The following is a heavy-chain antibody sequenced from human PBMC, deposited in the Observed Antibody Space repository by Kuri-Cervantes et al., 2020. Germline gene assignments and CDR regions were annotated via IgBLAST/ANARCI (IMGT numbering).Heavy chain of an antibody. J-gene: IGHJ6*02. D-gene: IGHD2-2*01. CDR3: ARERRDCSSTSCPQIPAYYYYYYGMDV. CDR1: GFTFSSYG. Sequence: GGSLRLSCAASGFTFSSYGMHWVRQAPGKELEWVAVISYDGSNKYYADSVKGRFTISRDNSKNTLYLQMKSLGAEDTAVYYCARERRDCSSTSCPQIPAYYYYYYGMDVWGQGTTVTVSS. CDR2: ISYDGSNK. V-gene: IGHV3-30*03.